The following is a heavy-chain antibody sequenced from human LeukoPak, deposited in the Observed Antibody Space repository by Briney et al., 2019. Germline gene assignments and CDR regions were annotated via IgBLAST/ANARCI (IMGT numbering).Heavy chain of an antibody. D-gene: IGHD5-24*01. CDR2: ITSSSSYT. J-gene: IGHJ4*02. CDR3: ARDTEMATIEYYFDY. CDR1: GFTFSDYY. Sequence: GGSLRLSCAASGFTFSDYYMSWIRQAPGKGLEWVSYITSSSSYTNYADSVKGRFTISRDNAKNSLYLEMNSLRAEDTAVYYCARDTEMATIEYYFDYWGQGTLVTVSS. V-gene: IGHV3-11*05.